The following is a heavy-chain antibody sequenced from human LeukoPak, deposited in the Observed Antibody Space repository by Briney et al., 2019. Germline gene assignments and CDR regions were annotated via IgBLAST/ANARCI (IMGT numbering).Heavy chain of an antibody. D-gene: IGHD3-22*01. Sequence: ASQTLSLTCTVSGGSISSGGYYWSWIRQHPGKGLEWIGYIYYSGSTYYNPSLKSRVTISVDTSKNQFSLKLSSVTAADTAVYYCASSSGRGHLEGKAYFDYWGQGTLVTVSS. CDR1: GGSISSGGYY. J-gene: IGHJ4*02. CDR3: ASSSGRGHLEGKAYFDY. V-gene: IGHV4-31*03. CDR2: IYYSGST.